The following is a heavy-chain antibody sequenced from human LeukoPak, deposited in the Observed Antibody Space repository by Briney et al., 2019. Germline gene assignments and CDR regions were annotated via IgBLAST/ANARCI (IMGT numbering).Heavy chain of an antibody. J-gene: IGHJ6*02. CDR1: GGTFSSYA. D-gene: IGHD2-2*01. V-gene: IGHV1-69*04. CDR2: IIPILGIA. CDR3: AREQGPAAMREDSTYYYYGMDV. Sequence: SVKVSCKASGGTFSSYAISWVRQAPGQGLEWMGRIIPILGIANYAQKFQGRVTITADKSTSTAYMELSSLRSEDTAVYYCAREQGPAAMREDSTYYYYGMDVWSQGTTVTVSS.